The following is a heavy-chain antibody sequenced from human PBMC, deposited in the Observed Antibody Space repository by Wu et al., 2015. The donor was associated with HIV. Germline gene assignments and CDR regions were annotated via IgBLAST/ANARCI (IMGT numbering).Heavy chain of an antibody. V-gene: IGHV1-69*13. D-gene: IGHD3-22*01. CDR3: AREGLDYYDSSGYYYFDY. Sequence: QVQLVQSGAEVKKPGSSVKVSCKASGGTFSSYAISWVRQAPGQGLEWMGRIIPIFGTANYAQKFQGRVTITADESTSTAYMELSSLRSEDTAVYYCAREGLDYYDSSGYYYFDYWGQGTLVTVSS. CDR1: GGTFSSYA. J-gene: IGHJ4*02. CDR2: IIPIFGTA.